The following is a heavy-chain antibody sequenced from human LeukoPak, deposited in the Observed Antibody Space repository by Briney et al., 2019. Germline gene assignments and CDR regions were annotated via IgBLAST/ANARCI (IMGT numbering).Heavy chain of an antibody. Sequence: GASVKVSCKASGYTFTGYYMHWVRQAPGQGLEWMGIINPSGGSTSYAQKFQGRVTMTRDMSTSTVYMELSSLRSEDTAVYYCAREEVGATTGFDYWGQGTLVTVSS. CDR1: GYTFTGYY. V-gene: IGHV1-46*01. CDR2: INPSGGST. D-gene: IGHD1-26*01. J-gene: IGHJ4*02. CDR3: AREEVGATTGFDY.